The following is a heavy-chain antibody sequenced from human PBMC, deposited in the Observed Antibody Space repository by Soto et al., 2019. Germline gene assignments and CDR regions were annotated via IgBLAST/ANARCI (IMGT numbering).Heavy chain of an antibody. J-gene: IGHJ6*02. V-gene: IGHV3-13*01. D-gene: IGHD3-22*01. CDR2: IGTAGDT. Sequence: VGSLRLSCAASGFTFSSYEMHWVRQATGRGLEWGSAIGTAGDTYYPGSVKGRFTISRENAKNSLYLQMNSLRAGDTAVYYCARGVVDSSGYYLYYYGMDVWGQGTTVTVSS. CDR3: ARGVVDSSGYYLYYYGMDV. CDR1: GFTFSSYE.